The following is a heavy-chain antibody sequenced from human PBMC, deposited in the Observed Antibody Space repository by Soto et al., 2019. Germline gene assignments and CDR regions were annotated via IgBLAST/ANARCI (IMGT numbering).Heavy chain of an antibody. V-gene: IGHV3-33*01. Sequence: GESLKISCAASGFTFSSYGMHWVRQAPGKGLEWVAVIWYDGSNKYYADSVKGRFTISRDNSKNTLYLQMNSLRVEDTAVYYCARDPRFETAPDLDFDYWGQGTLVTVSS. CDR1: GFTFSSYG. J-gene: IGHJ4*02. CDR3: ARDPRFETAPDLDFDY. D-gene: IGHD2-21*02. CDR2: IWYDGSNK.